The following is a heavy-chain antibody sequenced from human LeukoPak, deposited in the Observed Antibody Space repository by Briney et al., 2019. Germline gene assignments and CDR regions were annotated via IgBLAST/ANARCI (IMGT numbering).Heavy chain of an antibody. CDR2: IYYSGST. Sequence: SQTLSPTCTVSGGSISSGGYYWSWIRQHPGKGLEWIGYIYYSGSTYYNPSLKSRVTISVDTSKNQFSLKLSSVTAADTAVYYCARDDSRVAAFDYWGQGTLVTVSS. J-gene: IGHJ4*02. D-gene: IGHD6-13*01. V-gene: IGHV4-31*03. CDR3: ARDDSRVAAFDY. CDR1: GGSISSGGYY.